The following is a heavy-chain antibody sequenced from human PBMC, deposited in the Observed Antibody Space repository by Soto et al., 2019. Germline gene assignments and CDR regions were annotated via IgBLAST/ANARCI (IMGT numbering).Heavy chain of an antibody. V-gene: IGHV4-59*01. CDR3: ARDFYDSVGYTWFDS. CDR1: GDTSTSYY. J-gene: IGHJ5*01. CDR2: IHNSGTS. Sequence: PXGTLSLTCTVSGDTSTSYYWGWIRQAPGKGLEWIGHIHNSGTSTHNPSLNGRVTISIDMSKKQFSLKLTSLTSADTAVYYCARDFYDSVGYTWFDSWSQGTLVTVSS. D-gene: IGHD3-22*01.